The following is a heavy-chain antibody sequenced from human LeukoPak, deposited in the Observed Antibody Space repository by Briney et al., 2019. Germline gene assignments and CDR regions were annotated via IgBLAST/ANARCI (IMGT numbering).Heavy chain of an antibody. V-gene: IGHV3-30*02. CDR2: IQYDGSNK. CDR1: GFTFSSYG. J-gene: IGHJ4*02. D-gene: IGHD2-2*01. CDR3: AKAAGYCSSTSCPGDY. Sequence: GGSLRLSCAASGFTFSSYGMHWVRQAPGKGLEWVAFIQYDGSNKYYADSVKGRFTISRDTSKNTLYLQMNSLRAEDTAVFYCAKAAGYCSSTSCPGDYWGQGTLVTVSS.